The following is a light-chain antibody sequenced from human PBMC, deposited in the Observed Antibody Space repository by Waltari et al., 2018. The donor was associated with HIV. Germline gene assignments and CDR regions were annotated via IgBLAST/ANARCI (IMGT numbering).Light chain of an antibody. J-gene: IGLJ2*01. CDR2: EVT. CDR3: SSYAGSNTLI. Sequence: QSALTQPPSASGSPGHPVTLSCAGTSSDVCSYYHVPGYQQHPGKAPKRKIYEVTKRPSGVPDRFSGSKSGNAASLTVSGLQTEDEAVYYCSSYAGSNTLIFGGGT. V-gene: IGLV2-8*01. CDR1: SSDVCSYYH.